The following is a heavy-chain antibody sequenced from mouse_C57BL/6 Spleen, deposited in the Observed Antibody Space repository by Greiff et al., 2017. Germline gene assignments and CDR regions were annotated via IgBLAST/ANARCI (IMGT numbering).Heavy chain of an antibody. J-gene: IGHJ3*01. CDR2: IYPGDGDT. CDR1: GYAFSSYW. D-gene: IGHD2-10*02. V-gene: IGHV1-80*01. Sequence: QVHVKQSGAELVKPGASVKISCKASGYAFSSYWMNWVKQRPGKGLEWIGQIYPGDGDTNYNGKFKGKATLTADKSSSTAYMQLSSLTSEDSAVYFCASPYGPAWFAYWGQGTLVTVSA. CDR3: ASPYGPAWFAY.